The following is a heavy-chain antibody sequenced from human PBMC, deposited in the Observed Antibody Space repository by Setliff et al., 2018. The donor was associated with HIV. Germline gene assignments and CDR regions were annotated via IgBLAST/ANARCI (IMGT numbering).Heavy chain of an antibody. CDR3: AREGNSGHGGQIEFDY. CDR2: IIPMFGTA. J-gene: IGHJ4*02. D-gene: IGHD1-26*01. CDR1: GDTFRSRA. V-gene: IGHV1-69*13. Sequence: ASVKVSCKASGDTFRSRAFNWVRQAPGQGPEWMGGIIPMFGTANYAQKFQGRVTITADESTSTVHMELSSLRSDDTALYYCAREGNSGHGGQIEFDYWGQGTLVTVSS.